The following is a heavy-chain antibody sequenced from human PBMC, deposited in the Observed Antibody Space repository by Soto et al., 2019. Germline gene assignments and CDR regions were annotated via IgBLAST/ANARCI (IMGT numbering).Heavy chain of an antibody. CDR3: ARDLVLAEAGTFSGGGPELDY. CDR2: ISAYNGNT. D-gene: IGHD6-19*01. J-gene: IGHJ4*02. Sequence: DSVKVSCKASGYPFTSYVISWVRQAPGQGLEWMGWISAYNGNTNYAQKLPGRVTMXTGTSTSTAYIELRTLRSDEAAVYYCARDLVLAEAGTFSGGGPELDYLGPGTLVAVSS. CDR1: GYPFTSYV. V-gene: IGHV1-18*04.